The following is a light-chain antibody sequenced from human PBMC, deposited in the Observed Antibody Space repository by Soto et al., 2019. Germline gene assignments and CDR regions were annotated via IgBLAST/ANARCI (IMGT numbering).Light chain of an antibody. CDR1: QSISSW. V-gene: IGKV1-5*01. CDR3: QQYDNYKPLT. CDR2: DAS. J-gene: IGKJ4*01. Sequence: DIQMTQSPSTLSASVGDRVTITCRASQSISSWLAWYQQKPGKAPKLLIFDASSLESGTPSRFSGRRSGTPFTLHINGLQPDDFATYYCQQYDNYKPLTFGGGTKVDI.